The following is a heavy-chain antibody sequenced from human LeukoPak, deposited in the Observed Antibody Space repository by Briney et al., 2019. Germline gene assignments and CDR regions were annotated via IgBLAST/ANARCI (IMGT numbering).Heavy chain of an antibody. V-gene: IGHV1-18*01. CDR1: GYMFSNSG. CDR3: ASISRYCSSTSCSPYDY. J-gene: IGHJ4*02. CDR2: ISAYKGIT. D-gene: IGHD2-2*01. Sequence: ASVKVSCKTSGYMFSNSGISWVRQAPGQGLEWMGWISAYKGITNYAQKFQGRVTMTTDTSTSTAYMELTSLRSEDTAVYYCASISRYCSSTSCSPYDYWGQGTLVTVSS.